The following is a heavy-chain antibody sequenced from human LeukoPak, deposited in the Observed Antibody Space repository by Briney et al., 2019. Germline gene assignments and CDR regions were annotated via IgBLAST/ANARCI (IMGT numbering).Heavy chain of an antibody. CDR1: GYTFTGYY. CDR2: INANTGGT. D-gene: IGHD6-13*01. Sequence: ASVKVSCKASGYTFTGYYLHWVRQAPGQGLEWMGWINANTGGTNYAQKFQGKFTMTRDTSITTVYMELSRLAFDDTAVYFCARIGYSSTFGYWGQGTLVTVSS. CDR3: ARIGYSSTFGY. V-gene: IGHV1-2*02. J-gene: IGHJ4*02.